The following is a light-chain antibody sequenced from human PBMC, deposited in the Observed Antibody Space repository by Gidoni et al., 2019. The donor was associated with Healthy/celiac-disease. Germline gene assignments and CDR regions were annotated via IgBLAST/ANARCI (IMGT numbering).Light chain of an antibody. Sequence: EIVMTQSPATLSVSPGERSTLSCRASQSVSSNLAWYQQKPGQAPRLLIYCASTRATGSPARLSGSGSGTEFTLTISSLQSEDFAVYYCQQYNNWPPRTFXXXTKLEIK. V-gene: IGKV3-15*01. CDR3: QQYNNWPPRT. CDR1: QSVSSN. J-gene: IGKJ2*01. CDR2: CAS.